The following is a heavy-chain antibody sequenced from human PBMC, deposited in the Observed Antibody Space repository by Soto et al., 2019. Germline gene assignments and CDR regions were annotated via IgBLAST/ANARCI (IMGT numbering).Heavy chain of an antibody. V-gene: IGHV1-69*13. J-gene: IGHJ6*02. D-gene: IGHD7-27*01. CDR3: ASSANHEKYYYYGMDV. CDR2: IIPIFGTA. CDR1: GGTFSSYA. Sequence: GASVKVSCKASGGTFSSYAISWVRQAPGQGLEWMGGIIPIFGTANYAQKFQGRVTITADESTSTAYMELSSLRSEDTAVYYCASSANHEKYYYYGMDVWGQGTTVSVSS.